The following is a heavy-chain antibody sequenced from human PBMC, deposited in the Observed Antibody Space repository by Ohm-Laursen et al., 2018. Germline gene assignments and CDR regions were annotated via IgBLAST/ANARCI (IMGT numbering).Heavy chain of an antibody. V-gene: IGHV4-34*01. CDR1: GGSFSGYY. Sequence: SETLSLTWAVYGGSFSGYYWSWIRQPPGKGLEWIGDINHSGSTNYNPSLKSRVTISVDTSKNQFSLKLNSVTAADTAVYYCARHGWSELDYWGQGTLVTVSS. D-gene: IGHD3-3*01. J-gene: IGHJ4*02. CDR2: INHSGST. CDR3: ARHGWSELDY.